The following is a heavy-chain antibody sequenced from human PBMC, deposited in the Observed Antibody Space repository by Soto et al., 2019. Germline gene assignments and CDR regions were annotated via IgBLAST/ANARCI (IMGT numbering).Heavy chain of an antibody. CDR3: SRDVVVGAKALNY. Sequence: GGSLRLSCAASGFTFSNYWMTWVRQAPGKGLEWVANIKEDGSEKHYVDSVKGRFTISRDNAKNSLYLQMNSLRVEDTAVYFCSRDVVVGAKALNYWGPGALVTVSS. J-gene: IGHJ4*02. V-gene: IGHV3-7*01. CDR1: GFTFSNYW. D-gene: IGHD2-15*01. CDR2: IKEDGSEK.